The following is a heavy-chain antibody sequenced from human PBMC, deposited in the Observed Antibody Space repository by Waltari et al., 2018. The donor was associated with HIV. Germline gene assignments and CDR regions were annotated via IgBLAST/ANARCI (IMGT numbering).Heavy chain of an antibody. Sequence: EVHLEQSGAEVKKPGESLKISCKASGYTFTSYWIGWVRQMPGKGLEWMGIIYPGESDTRYSPSFQGQVTSSADKSITTVYLQWSTLKASDTAIYYCARHVRVLQPTVAIGGMDVWGQGTSVTVSS. D-gene: IGHD2-21*01. CDR2: IYPGESDT. CDR3: ARHVRVLQPTVAIGGMDV. J-gene: IGHJ6*02. V-gene: IGHV5-51*01. CDR1: GYTFTSYW.